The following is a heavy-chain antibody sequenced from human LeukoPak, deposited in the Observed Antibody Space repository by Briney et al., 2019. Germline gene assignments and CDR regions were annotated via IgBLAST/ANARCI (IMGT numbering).Heavy chain of an antibody. V-gene: IGHV3-23*01. CDR2: ISSSGGTT. Sequence: GGSLRLSCAASGFTFNSYAVNWVRQAPGKGLEWVSAISSSGGTTYYADSVKGRFSISRDNSKNMLYLQMNSLRAGDTAVYYCAQDRYSWPTNIASWGQGTLVTVSA. CDR3: AQDRYSWPTNIAS. D-gene: IGHD1-26*01. CDR1: GFTFNSYA. J-gene: IGHJ4*02.